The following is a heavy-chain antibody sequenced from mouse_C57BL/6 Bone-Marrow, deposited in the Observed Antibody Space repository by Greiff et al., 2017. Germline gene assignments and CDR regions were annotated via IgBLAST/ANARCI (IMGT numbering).Heavy chain of an antibody. CDR3: VRQDGYYKGFAY. D-gene: IGHD2-3*01. V-gene: IGHV10-1*01. Sequence: EVKVVESGGGLVQPKGSLKLSCAASGFSFNTYAMNWVRQAPGKGLEWVARIRSKSNNYATYYADSVKDRFTISRDDSESMLYLQMNNLKTEDTAMYYCVRQDGYYKGFAYWGQGTLVTVSA. J-gene: IGHJ3*01. CDR2: IRSKSNNYAT. CDR1: GFSFNTYA.